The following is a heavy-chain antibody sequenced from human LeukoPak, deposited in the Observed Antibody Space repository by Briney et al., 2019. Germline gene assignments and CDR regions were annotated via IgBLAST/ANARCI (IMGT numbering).Heavy chain of an antibody. CDR3: ARHDYDISFDY. D-gene: IGHD3-9*01. J-gene: IGHJ4*02. CDR2: IYYSGST. V-gene: IGHV4-39*01. CDR1: GGPISSSSYY. Sequence: PSETLSLTCTVSGGPISSSSYYWGWIRQPPGKGLEWIGSIYYSGSTYYNPSLKSRVTISVDTSKNQFSLKLSSATAADTAVYYCARHDYDISFDYWGQGTLVTVSS.